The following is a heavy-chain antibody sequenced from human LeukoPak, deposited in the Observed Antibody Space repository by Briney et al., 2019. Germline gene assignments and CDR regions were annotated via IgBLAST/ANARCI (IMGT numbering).Heavy chain of an antibody. CDR1: GFTVSSNY. CDR3: ARDPGIAAAGTYYYYAMDV. Sequence: PGGSLRLSCAASGFTVSSNYMSWVRQAPGKGLEWVSVIYSGGSTYYADSVKSRFTISRDNSKNTMYLQMNSLRAEDTAVYYCARDPGIAAAGTYYYYAMDVWGQGTTVTVSS. D-gene: IGHD6-13*01. CDR2: IYSGGST. V-gene: IGHV3-53*01. J-gene: IGHJ6*02.